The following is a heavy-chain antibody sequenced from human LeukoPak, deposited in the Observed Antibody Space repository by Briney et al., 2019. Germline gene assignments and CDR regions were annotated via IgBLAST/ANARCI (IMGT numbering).Heavy chain of an antibody. CDR3: ARGEYQLPFDY. CDR2: INWNGGST. D-gene: IGHD2-2*01. CDR1: GFTFDDYG. V-gene: IGHV3-20*04. Sequence: GGSLRLSCAASGFTFDDYGVSWVRQAPGKGLEWVSGINWNGGSTGYADSVKGRFTISRDNAKNSLYLQMNSLRAEDTALYYCARGEYQLPFDYWGQGTLVTVSS. J-gene: IGHJ4*02.